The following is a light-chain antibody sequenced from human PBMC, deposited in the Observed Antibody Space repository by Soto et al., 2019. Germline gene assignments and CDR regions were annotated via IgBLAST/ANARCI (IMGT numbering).Light chain of an antibody. J-gene: IGLJ1*01. CDR1: SSDVGGYNY. V-gene: IGLV2-14*01. Sequence: QSVLTQPASVSASPGQSITISCTGTSSDVGGYNYVAWYQQHPGKAPKLMIYEVSNRPSGVSNRFSGSKSGNTASLTISGLQAEDEADYYRSSYTSSSTYVFGTGTKVTVL. CDR3: SSYTSSSTYV. CDR2: EVS.